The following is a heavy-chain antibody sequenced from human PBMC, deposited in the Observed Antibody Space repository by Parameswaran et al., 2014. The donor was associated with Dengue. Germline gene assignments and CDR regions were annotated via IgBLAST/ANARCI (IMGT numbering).Heavy chain of an antibody. Sequence: WVRQAPGQGLEWMGGFDPEDGETIYAQKFQGRVTMTEDTSTDTAYMELSSLRSEDTAVYYCATDSLVAMRDYWGQGTLVTVSS. V-gene: IGHV1-24*01. J-gene: IGHJ4*02. CDR3: ATDSLVAMRDY. CDR2: FDPEDGET. D-gene: IGHD2-2*01.